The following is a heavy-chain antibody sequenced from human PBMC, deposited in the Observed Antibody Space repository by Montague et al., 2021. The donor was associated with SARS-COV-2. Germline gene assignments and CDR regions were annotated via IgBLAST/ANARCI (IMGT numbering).Heavy chain of an antibody. D-gene: IGHD3-22*01. J-gene: IGHJ3*02. Sequence: SETLSLTCTVSGDSISSTDHYWAWMRQPPGKGLEWIASIFYSGSTYYNPSLKSRVTISVDTSKNLFSLQLNSVTPADTSVYYCARVQGITMIVVVIGAFDIWGQGTMVTVSS. CDR1: GDSISSTDHY. CDR3: ARVQGITMIVVVIGAFDI. CDR2: IFYSGST. V-gene: IGHV4-39*01.